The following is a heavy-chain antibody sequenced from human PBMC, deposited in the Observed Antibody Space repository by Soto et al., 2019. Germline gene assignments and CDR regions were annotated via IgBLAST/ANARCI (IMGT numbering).Heavy chain of an antibody. D-gene: IGHD7-27*01. Sequence: ASVKVSCKASGYTFTSYGISWVRQAPGQGLEWMGWISAYNGNTNYAQKLQGRVTMTTDTSTSTGYMELRSLRSDDTAVYSWARVPPTGDLFDIWGQGTLVTVSS. CDR2: ISAYNGNT. J-gene: IGHJ3*02. CDR1: GYTFTSYG. CDR3: ARVPPTGDLFDI. V-gene: IGHV1-18*01.